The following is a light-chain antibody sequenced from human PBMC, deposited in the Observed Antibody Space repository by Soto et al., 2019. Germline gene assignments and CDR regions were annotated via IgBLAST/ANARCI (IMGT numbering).Light chain of an antibody. V-gene: IGLV2-14*01. CDR2: EVS. Sequence: LTQPASVSGSPGQSITISCTGTSSDVGGYNYVSWYQQHPGKAPKLMIYEVSNRPSGVSNRFSGSKSGNTASLTISGLQAEDEADYYCSSYTSSSTLDVFGTGTKVTVL. J-gene: IGLJ1*01. CDR1: SSDVGGYNY. CDR3: SSYTSSSTLDV.